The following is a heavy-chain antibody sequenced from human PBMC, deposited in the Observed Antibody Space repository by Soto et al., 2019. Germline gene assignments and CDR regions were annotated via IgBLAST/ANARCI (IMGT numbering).Heavy chain of an antibody. CDR3: VKGHSDSYYYFDY. Sequence: VQLLESGGGLVQPGGSLRLSCAASGFTFSFCAMSWVRQAPGKGLKWVSSIRGSGGDTYYADSVRGRFTISRDNSKNTLYLQMNSLRVEDTALYYCVKGHSDSYYYFDYWGQGTLVTVSS. CDR2: IRGSGGDT. V-gene: IGHV3-23*01. CDR1: GFTFSFCA. D-gene: IGHD3-22*01. J-gene: IGHJ4*02.